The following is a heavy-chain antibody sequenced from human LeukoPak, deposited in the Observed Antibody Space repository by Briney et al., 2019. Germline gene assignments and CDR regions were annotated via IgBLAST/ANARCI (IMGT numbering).Heavy chain of an antibody. CDR3: TTSPDY. CDR2: IKSQSDGGTI. V-gene: IGHV3-15*01. Sequence: GRSLRLSCAASGFTFDDYAMHWVRQAPGKGLEWVGRIKSQSDGGTIDYAAPVKGRFTISRDDSKNTLYLQMNSLKTEDTAVYYCTTSPDYWGQGTLVTVSS. J-gene: IGHJ4*02. CDR1: GFTFDDYA.